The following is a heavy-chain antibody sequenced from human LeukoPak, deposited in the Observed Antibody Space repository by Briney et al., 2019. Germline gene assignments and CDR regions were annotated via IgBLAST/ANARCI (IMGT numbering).Heavy chain of an antibody. CDR2: IYTSGST. J-gene: IGHJ5*02. Sequence: SETLSLTCTVSGGSISSGSYYWSWIRQPAGKGLEWIGRIYTSGSTNYNPSLKSRVTISVDTSKNQFSLKLSSVTAADTAVYYCASAWYYPEGWFDPWGQGTLVTVSS. CDR1: GGSISSGSYY. D-gene: IGHD3-10*01. V-gene: IGHV4-61*02. CDR3: ASAWYYPEGWFDP.